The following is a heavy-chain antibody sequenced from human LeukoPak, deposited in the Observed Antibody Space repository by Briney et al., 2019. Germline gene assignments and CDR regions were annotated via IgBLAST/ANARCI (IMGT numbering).Heavy chain of an antibody. CDR3: ARQRQAIYYYYYMDV. V-gene: IGHV4-39*01. CDR2: IYYSGST. Sequence: SETLSLTCTVPGGSISSSSYYWGWIRQPPGKGLEWIGSIYYSGSTYYNPSLKSLATISVDTSKNQFSLKLSSVTAADTAVYYCARQRQAIYYYYYMDVWGKGTTVTVSS. CDR1: GGSISSSSYY. J-gene: IGHJ6*03.